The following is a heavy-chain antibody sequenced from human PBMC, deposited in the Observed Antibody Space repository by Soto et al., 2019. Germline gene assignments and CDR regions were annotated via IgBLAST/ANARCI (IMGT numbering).Heavy chain of an antibody. CDR3: ARDLRVPPTIASHGFDY. J-gene: IGHJ4*02. CDR1: GYTFTSYY. Sequence: GASVKVSCKASGYTFTSYYMHWVRQAPGQRLEWMGIINPSGGSTSYAQKFQGRVTMTRDTSTSTVYMELSSLRSEDTAVYCCARDLRVPPTIASHGFDYWGQGTLVTVSS. D-gene: IGHD6-13*01. V-gene: IGHV1-46*01. CDR2: INPSGGST.